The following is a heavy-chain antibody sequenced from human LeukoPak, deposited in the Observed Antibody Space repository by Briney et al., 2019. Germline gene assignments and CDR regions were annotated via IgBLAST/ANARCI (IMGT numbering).Heavy chain of an antibody. J-gene: IGHJ4*02. D-gene: IGHD5-12*01. CDR3: AKDGRGGYSGYDYLDY. V-gene: IGHV3-23*01. CDR2: ISGSGGST. Sequence: ETLSLTCTVSGASISSYYWSWVRQAPGKGLEWVSAISGSGGSTYYADSVKGRFTISRDNSKNTLYLQMNSLRAEDTAVYYCAKDGRGGYSGYDYLDYWGQGTLVTVSS. CDR1: GASISSYY.